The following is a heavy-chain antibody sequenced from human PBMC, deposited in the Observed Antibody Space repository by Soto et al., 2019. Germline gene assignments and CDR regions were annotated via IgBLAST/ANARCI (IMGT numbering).Heavy chain of an antibody. CDR1: GFTFSSYS. J-gene: IGHJ6*03. CDR2: ISVSGSYI. D-gene: IGHD6-13*01. V-gene: IGHV3-21*01. Sequence: GGSLRLSCAASGFTFSSYSMNWVRQAPGKGLEWVSSISVSGSYISYADSVKGRFTSSRDNAKNSLYLQMNSLRAEDTAVYYCAREGSSSWIYYYYYMDVWGKGTTVTVSS. CDR3: AREGSSSWIYYYYYMDV.